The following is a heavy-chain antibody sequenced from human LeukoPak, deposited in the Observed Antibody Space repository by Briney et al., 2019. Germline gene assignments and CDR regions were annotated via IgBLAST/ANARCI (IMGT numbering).Heavy chain of an antibody. CDR2: IYPGDSEI. D-gene: IGHD3-16*01. V-gene: IGHV5-51*01. J-gene: IGHJ6*02. CDR1: GYSFTNHW. CDR3: ARPALGLHPSYHGMDL. Sequence: GESLKISCEGSGYSFTNHWIAWVRQMPGKGLEWMGIIYPGDSEIRYSPSVQGQVTISADKSISTAYLQWSSLKASDTAMYYCARPALGLHPSYHGMDLWGQGTTVTVSS.